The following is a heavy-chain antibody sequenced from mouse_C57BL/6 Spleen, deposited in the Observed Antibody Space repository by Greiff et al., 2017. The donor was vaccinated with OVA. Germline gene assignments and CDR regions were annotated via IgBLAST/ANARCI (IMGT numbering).Heavy chain of an antibody. CDR3: ARNPHYYGSPHFDY. CDR2: IDPSDSYT. Sequence: QVQLQQPGAELVKPGASVKLSCKASGYTFTSYWMQWVKQRPGQGLEWIGEIDPSDSYTNYNQKFKGKATLTVDTSSSTAYMQLSSLTSEDSAVYYCARNPHYYGSPHFDYWGQGTTLTVSS. J-gene: IGHJ2*01. V-gene: IGHV1-50*01. CDR1: GYTFTSYW. D-gene: IGHD1-1*01.